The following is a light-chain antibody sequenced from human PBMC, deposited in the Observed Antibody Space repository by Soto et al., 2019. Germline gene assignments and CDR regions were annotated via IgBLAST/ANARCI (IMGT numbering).Light chain of an antibody. Sequence: QSVLTQPASVSGSPGQSITISCTGTSSDVGGYNYVSWYQQHPGKAPKLMIYEVSNRPSGVSNRFSGSKSGNPASLTISGLQADDEADYYCSSYTSSSTPYVFGSGTKVTVL. CDR3: SSYTSSSTPYV. J-gene: IGLJ1*01. CDR1: SSDVGGYNY. CDR2: EVS. V-gene: IGLV2-14*01.